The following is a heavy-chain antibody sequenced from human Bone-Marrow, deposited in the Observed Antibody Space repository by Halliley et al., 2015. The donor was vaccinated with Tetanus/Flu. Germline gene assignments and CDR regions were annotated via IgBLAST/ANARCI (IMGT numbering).Heavy chain of an antibody. CDR1: GYSFSSGYY. CDR3: ARGPAEDEMATIHFDY. V-gene: IGHV4-38-2*01. D-gene: IGHD5-12*01. CDR2: LYHSGTI. Sequence: LRLSCAVSGYSFSSGYYWGWIRQPPGKGLEWIGSLYHSGTIYYNPSLQSRVTISVDTSKNQFSLKLSSVTAADTAVYYCARGPAEDEMATIHFDYWGQGTLVTVSS. J-gene: IGHJ4*02.